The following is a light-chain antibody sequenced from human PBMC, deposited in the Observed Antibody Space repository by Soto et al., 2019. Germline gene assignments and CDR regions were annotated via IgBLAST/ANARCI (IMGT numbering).Light chain of an antibody. Sequence: SVLQPSPDTLSLIPGHSATLSCGASQSVSNNYLAWYQQKPGLAPRLLIYDASYRANGIPDRFSGSGSGTDFTLTISRLEPEDFAVYYCQQYGSSVLTFGGGTKVDIK. V-gene: IGKV3D-20*01. J-gene: IGKJ4*01. CDR1: QSVSNNY. CDR2: DAS. CDR3: QQYGSSVLT.